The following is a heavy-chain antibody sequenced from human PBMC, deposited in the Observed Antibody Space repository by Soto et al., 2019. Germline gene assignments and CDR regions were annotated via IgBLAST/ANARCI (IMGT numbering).Heavy chain of an antibody. Sequence: QLQLQESGSGLVKPSQTLSLTCAVSGGSIGRGGYSWSWTRQPQGKGLDWIGYIFHSGRTYYNPSLKSRVTISVDRSKNQFSLKLSSVTAADTAVYYCARVPGPWGQGTLVTVSS. CDR2: IFHSGRT. J-gene: IGHJ5*02. CDR3: ARVPGP. V-gene: IGHV4-30-2*01. CDR1: GGSIGRGGYS.